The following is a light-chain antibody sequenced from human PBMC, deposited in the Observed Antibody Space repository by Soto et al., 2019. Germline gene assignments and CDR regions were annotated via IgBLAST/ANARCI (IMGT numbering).Light chain of an antibody. Sequence: EIVLTQSPGTLSLSPGEGATLSCRASQSVRSNYLAWYQQKPGQAPRLLIYHASTRATGIPDRFSGSGSGTDFTLTISRPEPEDLAVYYCQQYDNWLPTFGQGTRLESK. J-gene: IGKJ5*01. CDR1: QSVRSNY. CDR2: HAS. CDR3: QQYDNWLPT. V-gene: IGKV3-20*01.